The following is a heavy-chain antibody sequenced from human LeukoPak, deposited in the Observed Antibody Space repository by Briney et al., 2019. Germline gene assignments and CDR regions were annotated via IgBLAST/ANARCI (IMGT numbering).Heavy chain of an antibody. CDR2: TYYRSKWYN. CDR1: GDSVSSNSAA. D-gene: IGHD3-22*01. J-gene: IGHJ3*02. Sequence: SQTLSLTWAISGDSVSSNSAAWNWIRQSPSRGLEWLGRTYYRSKWYNEYAVSVKSRITINPDTSKNQFSLQLNSVTPEDTAVYYCARDREDDSSGYYYRDAFDIWGQGTIVTVSS. V-gene: IGHV6-1*01. CDR3: ARDREDDSSGYYYRDAFDI.